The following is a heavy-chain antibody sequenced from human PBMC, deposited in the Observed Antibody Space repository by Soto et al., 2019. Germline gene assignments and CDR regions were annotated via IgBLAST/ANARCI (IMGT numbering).Heavy chain of an antibody. V-gene: IGHV6-1*01. D-gene: IGHD3-9*01. CDR1: GDSVSSNSAA. J-gene: IGHJ5*02. CDR2: TYYRSKWYN. CDR3: ARDRGQAGPGGGDDILSWIWFDP. Sequence: PSQTLSLTCAISGDSVSSNSAAWNWIRQSPSRGLEWLGRTYYRSKWYNDYAVSVKSRITINPDTSKNQFSLQLNSVTPEDTAVYYCARDRGQAGPGGGDDILSWIWFDPWGQGTLVTVSS.